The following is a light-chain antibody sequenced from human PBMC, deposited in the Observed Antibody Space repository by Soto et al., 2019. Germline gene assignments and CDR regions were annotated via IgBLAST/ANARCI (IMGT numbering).Light chain of an antibody. J-gene: IGKJ5*01. CDR1: QSVSSNY. V-gene: IGKV3-20*01. CDR3: QQYGTSPIT. CDR2: GAS. Sequence: EIVLTQSPGTLSLSPGERATLSCRASQSVSSNYLAWYQQRPGQAPRLLIYGASSRATGIPDRFSGSGSGTDFTLTISRLEPEDFAVYYCQQYGTSPITFGQGTRLEIK.